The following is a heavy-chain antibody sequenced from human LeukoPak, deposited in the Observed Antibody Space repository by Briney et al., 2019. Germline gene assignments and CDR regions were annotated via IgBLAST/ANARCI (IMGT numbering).Heavy chain of an antibody. CDR2: ISGSGGST. CDR1: GFTFSSYD. J-gene: IGHJ4*02. V-gene: IGHV3-23*01. CDR3: AKEALSSFFDY. Sequence: GGSLRLSCAASGFTFSSYDMSWVRQSPGKGLEWVSAISGSGGSTYYADSVKARFTISRHNSKNTLYLQMNSLRAGDTVVYYCAKEALSSFFDYWGQGTLVTVSS. D-gene: IGHD6-6*01.